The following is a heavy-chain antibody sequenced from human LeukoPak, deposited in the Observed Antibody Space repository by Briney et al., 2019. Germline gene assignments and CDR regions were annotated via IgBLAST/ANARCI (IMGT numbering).Heavy chain of an antibody. Sequence: ASVTLCCNASGYTFTSYDINWVRQPPGQGLELMGLMNPNSGNTGYAQKFQGRVTMTRNTSISTAYMELSSLRSEDTAVYYCARGGVWGSYRTFDYWGQGTLVTVSS. V-gene: IGHV1-8*01. CDR1: GYTFTSYD. J-gene: IGHJ4*02. CDR2: MNPNSGNT. D-gene: IGHD3-16*02. CDR3: ARGGVWGSYRTFDY.